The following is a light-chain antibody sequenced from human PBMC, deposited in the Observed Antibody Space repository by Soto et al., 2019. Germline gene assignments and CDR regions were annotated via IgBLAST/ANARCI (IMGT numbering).Light chain of an antibody. CDR2: GAS. CDR3: QQYVVGSLLS. V-gene: IGKV3-20*01. CDR1: QSVRNNY. J-gene: IGKJ5*01. Sequence: EIVLTQSPGTLSLSPGERATLSCRASQSVRNNYLAWYQQKPGQAPRLVIYGASTRATGIPARFSGTGSETDFTLTISRLEPEDFALYYCQQYVVGSLLSFGRGTRLEIK.